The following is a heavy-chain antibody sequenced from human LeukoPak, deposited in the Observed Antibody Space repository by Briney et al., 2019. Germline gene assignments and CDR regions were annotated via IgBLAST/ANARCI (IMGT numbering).Heavy chain of an antibody. J-gene: IGHJ3*02. Sequence: SETLSLTCAVYGGSFNGYYWSWIRQPPGKWLEWIGSIYYSGSTYYNPSLKSRVTISIDTSKNQFSLKLSSVTAADTAVYYCARHQWVPAFDIWGQGTMVTVSS. CDR2: IYYSGST. V-gene: IGHV4-59*08. D-gene: IGHD1-26*01. CDR1: GGSFNGYY. CDR3: ARHQWVPAFDI.